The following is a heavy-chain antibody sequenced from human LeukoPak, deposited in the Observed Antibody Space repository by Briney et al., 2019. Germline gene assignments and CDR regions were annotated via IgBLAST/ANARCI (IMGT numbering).Heavy chain of an antibody. J-gene: IGHJ4*02. Sequence: SETLSLTCAVYGGSFSGYYWSWIRQPPGKGLEWMGEINHSGSTNYNPSLKSRVTISVDTSKNQFSLKLRSVTAADTAVYYCARRSYDYVWGTDYWGQGTLVTVSS. V-gene: IGHV4-34*01. CDR1: GGSFSGYY. CDR2: INHSGST. CDR3: ARRSYDYVWGTDY. D-gene: IGHD3-16*01.